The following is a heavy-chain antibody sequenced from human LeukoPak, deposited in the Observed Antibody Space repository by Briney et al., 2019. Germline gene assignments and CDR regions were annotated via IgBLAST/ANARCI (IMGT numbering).Heavy chain of an antibody. CDR2: INQDGSEK. CDR1: AFTFSTYW. J-gene: IGHJ4*02. CDR3: ARLGGSGRYDY. D-gene: IGHD3-10*01. V-gene: IGHV3-7*01. Sequence: PGGSLRLSCAASAFTFSTYWMSWVRQAPGKGLEWVANINQDGSEKYYVDSLKGRFTISRDNAKNSLYLQMNSLRAEDTAVYYCARLGGSGRYDYWGQGTLVTVSS.